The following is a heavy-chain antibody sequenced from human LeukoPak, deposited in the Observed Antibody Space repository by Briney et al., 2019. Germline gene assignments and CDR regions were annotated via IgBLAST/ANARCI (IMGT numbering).Heavy chain of an antibody. V-gene: IGHV3-23*01. J-gene: IGHJ6*03. D-gene: IGHD3-3*01. CDR2: ISGSGGST. Sequence: GGSLRLSCADSGFTFSSYAMSWVRQAPGKGLEWVSAISGSGGSTYYADSVKGRFTISRDNSKNTLYLQMNSLRAEDTAVYYCAKDSDAILYYYMDVWGKGTKVTVSS. CDR3: AKDSDAILYYYMDV. CDR1: GFTFSSYA.